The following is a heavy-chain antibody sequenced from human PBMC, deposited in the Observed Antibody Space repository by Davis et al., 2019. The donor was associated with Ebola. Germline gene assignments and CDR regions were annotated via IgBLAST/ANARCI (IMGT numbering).Heavy chain of an antibody. CDR3: ARGLYCSSTSCYRANPYYMDV. D-gene: IGHD2-2*02. J-gene: IGHJ6*03. CDR2: INHSGST. Sequence: PSETLSLTCTVSGGSISSYYWSWIRQPPGKGLEWIGEINHSGSTNYNPSLKSRVTISVDTSKNQFSLKLSSVTAADTAVYYCARGLYCSSTSCYRANPYYMDVWGKGTTVTVSS. CDR1: GGSISSYY. V-gene: IGHV4-34*01.